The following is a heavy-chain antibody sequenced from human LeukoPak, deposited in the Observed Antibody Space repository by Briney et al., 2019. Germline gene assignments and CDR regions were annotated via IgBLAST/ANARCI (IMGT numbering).Heavy chain of an antibody. J-gene: IGHJ2*01. CDR3: AKEGGTALVTGYFDL. CDR2: IIPIFGTA. CDR1: GGTFGSYV. V-gene: IGHV1-69*01. D-gene: IGHD5-18*01. Sequence: SVKVSCKASGGTFGSYVISWVRQAPGQGLEWMGGIIPIFGTAHYAQKFQGRLTITADESTSTVYMEMSSLRSEDTAMYYCAKEGGTALVTGYFDLWGRGTLVTVSA.